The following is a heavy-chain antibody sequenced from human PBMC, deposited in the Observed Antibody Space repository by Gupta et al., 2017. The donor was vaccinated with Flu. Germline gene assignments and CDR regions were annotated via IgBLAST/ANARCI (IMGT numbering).Heavy chain of an antibody. V-gene: IGHV2-5*01. CDR2: IYWNDDK. CDR1: GFSLSTSGVG. J-gene: IGHJ5*02. D-gene: IGHD6-6*01. Sequence: QITLKESGPTLVKPTQTLTLTCTFSGFSLSTSGVGVGWIRQPPGKALEWLALIYWNDDKRYSPSLKSRLTITKDTSKNQVVLTMTNMDPVDTATYYCAHSKKQLVLEAPNWFDPWGQGTLVTVSS. CDR3: AHSKKQLVLEAPNWFDP.